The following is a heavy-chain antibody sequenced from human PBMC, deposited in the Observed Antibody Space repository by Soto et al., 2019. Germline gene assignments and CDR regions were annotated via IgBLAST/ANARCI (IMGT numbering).Heavy chain of an antibody. CDR2: IYYSGST. D-gene: IGHD6-19*01. Sequence: SETLSLTCTVSGGSISSSSYYWGWIRQPPGKGLEWIGSIYYSGSTYYNPSLKSRVTISVDTSKNQFSLKLSSVTAADTAVYYCARFPAVAARSFGFDYWGQGTLVTVSS. V-gene: IGHV4-39*01. J-gene: IGHJ4*02. CDR1: GGSISSSSYY. CDR3: ARFPAVAARSFGFDY.